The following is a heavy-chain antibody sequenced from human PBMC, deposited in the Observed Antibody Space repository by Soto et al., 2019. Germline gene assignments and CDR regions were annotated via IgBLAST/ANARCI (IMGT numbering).Heavy chain of an antibody. D-gene: IGHD6-13*01. V-gene: IGHV3-33*01. Sequence: QVRLVESGGGVVQPGRSLRLSCAASGFSFSSYGMHWVRQAPGKGLEWVTVIWHDGSKKYYADSVKGRLIISRDNSKNTLYVQINSLRAEATAVYFCARGSIVAAEYGMAVWGQGTTVTVS. CDR2: IWHDGSKK. CDR1: GFSFSSYG. CDR3: ARGSIVAAEYGMAV. J-gene: IGHJ6*02.